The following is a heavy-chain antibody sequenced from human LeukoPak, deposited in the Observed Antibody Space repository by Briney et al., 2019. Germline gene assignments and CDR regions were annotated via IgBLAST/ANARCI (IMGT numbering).Heavy chain of an antibody. CDR3: ARVYNWNYDYYYYGMDV. V-gene: IGHV4-39*07. J-gene: IGHJ6*02. CDR2: INHSGST. D-gene: IGHD1-7*01. Sequence: SETLSLTCTVSGGSISSSSYYWGWIRQPPGKGLEWIGEINHSGSTNYNPSLKSRVTISVDTSKNQFSLKLSSVTAADTAVYYCARVYNWNYDYYYYGMDVWGQGTTVTVSS. CDR1: GGSISSSSYY.